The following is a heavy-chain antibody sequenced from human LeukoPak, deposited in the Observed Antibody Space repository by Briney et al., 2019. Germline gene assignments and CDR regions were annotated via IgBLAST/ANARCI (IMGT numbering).Heavy chain of an antibody. Sequence: SETLSLTCTVSGGSISSGDYCWSWIRQPPGKGLEWIGYIYYSGSTYYNPSLKSRVTISVDTSKNQFSLKLSSVTAADTAVYYCASTDRFSSSWFPLDYWGQGTLVTVSS. D-gene: IGHD6-13*01. J-gene: IGHJ4*02. CDR1: GGSISSGDYC. V-gene: IGHV4-30-4*08. CDR2: IYYSGST. CDR3: ASTDRFSSSWFPLDY.